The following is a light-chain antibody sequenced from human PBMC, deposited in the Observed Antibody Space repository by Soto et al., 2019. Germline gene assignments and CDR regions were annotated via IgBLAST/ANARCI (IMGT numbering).Light chain of an antibody. Sequence: QSVLTQPPSVSGAPGQRVSISCTGTSSNIGAGYDVHWYQHLPGTAPKLLIFGDINRPSGVPGRFSGSKSGTSASLAITGLQAEDEADYYCQSYDSSLSISVFGGGTKVTVL. CDR3: QSYDSSLSISV. CDR1: SSNIGAGYD. J-gene: IGLJ2*01. CDR2: GDI. V-gene: IGLV1-40*01.